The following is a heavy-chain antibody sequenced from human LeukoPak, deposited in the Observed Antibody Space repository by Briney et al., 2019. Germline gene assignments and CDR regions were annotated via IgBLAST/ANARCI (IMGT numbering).Heavy chain of an antibody. CDR1: GYSISSGYY. J-gene: IGHJ5*02. D-gene: IGHD6-13*01. Sequence: SETLSLTCTVSGYSISSGYYWGWIRQPPGKGLEWIGSIYHSGSTYYNPSLESRVTISVDTSKNQFSLKLSSVTAADTAVYYCARVELVEDNWFDPWGQGTLVTVSS. CDR3: ARVELVEDNWFDP. CDR2: IYHSGST. V-gene: IGHV4-38-2*02.